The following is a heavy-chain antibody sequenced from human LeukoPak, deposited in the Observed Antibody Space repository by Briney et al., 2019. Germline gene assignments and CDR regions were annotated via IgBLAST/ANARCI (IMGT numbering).Heavy chain of an antibody. Sequence: GESLRLSCAASGFTFSTYAMNWVRQAPGKGLEWVSAITGSGDSTYYADSVKGRFTISRDNSKNTLFLQLNSLRAEDTAVYYCAKGGLGTAMVLYYWGQGTLVTVSS. J-gene: IGHJ4*02. CDR1: GFTFSTYA. CDR3: AKGGLGTAMVLYY. CDR2: ITGSGDST. D-gene: IGHD5-18*01. V-gene: IGHV3-23*01.